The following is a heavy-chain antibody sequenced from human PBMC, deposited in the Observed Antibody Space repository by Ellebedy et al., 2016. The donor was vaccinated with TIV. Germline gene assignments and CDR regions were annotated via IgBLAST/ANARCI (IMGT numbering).Heavy chain of an antibody. V-gene: IGHV3-23*01. J-gene: IGHJ6*02. CDR2: ISGSGGST. D-gene: IGHD2-2*01. CDR3: AKVRSYCGSTTCLTPHGLDV. CDR1: GFTFNSYA. Sequence: GESLKISCAASGFTFNSYAMHWVRQAPGKGLEWVSGISGSGGSTYYAESVKGRFTISRDNSKNTLYLQMNSLRAEDTAVYYCAKVRSYCGSTTCLTPHGLDVWGQGTTVTVSS.